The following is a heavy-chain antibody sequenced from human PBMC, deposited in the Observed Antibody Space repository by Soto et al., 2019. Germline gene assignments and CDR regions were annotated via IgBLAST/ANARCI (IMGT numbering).Heavy chain of an antibody. J-gene: IGHJ4*02. D-gene: IGHD6-13*01. CDR1: GFTVSSNY. Sequence: EVQLVETGGGLIQPGGSLRLSCAASGFTVSSNYMSWVRQAPGKGLEWVSVIYSGGSTYYADSVKGRFTISRDNSKNTLYLQMNSLRAEDTAVYYCARFRIAAAGTGVYWGQGTLVTVSS. CDR2: IYSGGST. V-gene: IGHV3-53*02. CDR3: ARFRIAAAGTGVY.